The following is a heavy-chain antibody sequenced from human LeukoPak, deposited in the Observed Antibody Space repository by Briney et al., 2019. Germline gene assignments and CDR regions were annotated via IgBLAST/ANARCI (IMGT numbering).Heavy chain of an antibody. V-gene: IGHV4-59*01. CDR3: GRDRQYYGSGSYSGGFDR. CDR1: GGPISSYY. CDR2: IYYSGST. Sequence: SETLSLTCTVSGGPISSYYWSWIRQSPGKGLEWIGYIYYSGSTNYNPSLRSRVTISVDTSKNQFSLKLRSVTAADTAVYYCGRDRQYYGSGSYSGGFDRWGQGTLVTVSS. J-gene: IGHJ4*02. D-gene: IGHD3-10*01.